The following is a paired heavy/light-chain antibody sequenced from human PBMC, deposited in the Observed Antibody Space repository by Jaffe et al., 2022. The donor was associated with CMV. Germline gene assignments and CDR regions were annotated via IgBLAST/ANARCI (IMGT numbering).Light chain of an antibody. CDR3: SSYVGSTVL. V-gene: IGLV2-8*01. J-gene: IGLJ2*01. CDR2: EVT. Sequence: QSALTQPPSASGSPGQSVTISCTGSNSAIRDFNYVSWYQQHPGQAPKLIIFEVTKRPSGVPDRFSGSRSGTTASLTVSGLQADDEADYYCSSYVGSTVLLGGGTKLTVL. CDR1: NSAIRDFNY.
Heavy chain of an antibody. J-gene: IGHJ3*01. Sequence: QVQLVQSGAEVRRSGASVKVSCKTSGYTFVSYVISWVRQAPGQGLEWVGGISGDSDHIDYAESLQNRVTMTTDTSTNTVYMELKNLRSNDTAVYYCAREGYCSGGSCYGTRHDAFEFWGQGTMVTV. CDR3: AREGYCSGGSCYGTRHDAFEF. V-gene: IGHV1-18*01. D-gene: IGHD2-15*01. CDR1: GYTFVSYV. CDR2: ISGDSDHI.